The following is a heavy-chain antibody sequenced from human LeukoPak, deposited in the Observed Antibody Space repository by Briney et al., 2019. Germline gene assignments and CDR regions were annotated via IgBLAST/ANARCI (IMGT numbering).Heavy chain of an antibody. CDR1: GGTFSSYA. Sequence: SVKVSCKASGGTFSSYAISWVRQAPGQGLEWMGGIIPIFGTANYAQKFQGRVTITADESTSTAYMELSRLRSDDTAVYYCARRGLRFSYWFDPWGQGTLVTVSS. J-gene: IGHJ5*02. D-gene: IGHD3-3*01. CDR2: IIPIFGTA. V-gene: IGHV1-69*01. CDR3: ARRGLRFSYWFDP.